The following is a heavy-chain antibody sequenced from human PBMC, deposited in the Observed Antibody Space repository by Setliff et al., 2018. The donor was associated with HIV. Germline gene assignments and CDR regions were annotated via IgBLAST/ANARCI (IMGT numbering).Heavy chain of an antibody. Sequence: SVKVSCKASGGTFSSYAISWVRQAPGQGLEWMGGIIPILGIANYAQKFQGRVTITADKSTTTAYMDLRSLRSDDTAVYYCARVGFIGNYDNSGYLDYWGQGTLVTVSS. D-gene: IGHD3-22*01. CDR2: IIPILGIA. CDR3: ARVGFIGNYDNSGYLDY. J-gene: IGHJ4*02. CDR1: GGTFSSYA. V-gene: IGHV1-69*10.